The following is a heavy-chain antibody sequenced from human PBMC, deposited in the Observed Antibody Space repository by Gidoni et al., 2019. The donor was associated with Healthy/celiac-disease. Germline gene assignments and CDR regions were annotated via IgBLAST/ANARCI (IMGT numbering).Heavy chain of an antibody. Sequence: QVQLQESGPGLVKPSETLSLTCSVSGGSISKSYWSWIRQPAGKGLEWLAIIYAGGTTNYNPSLESRVTISRDTSKNQISLKLRSVTAADTAVYYCARDMVSAPYNWFDPWGQGTLVTVSS. CDR2: IYAGGTT. J-gene: IGHJ5*02. V-gene: IGHV4-4*07. D-gene: IGHD2-8*01. CDR1: GGSISKSY. CDR3: ARDMVSAPYNWFDP.